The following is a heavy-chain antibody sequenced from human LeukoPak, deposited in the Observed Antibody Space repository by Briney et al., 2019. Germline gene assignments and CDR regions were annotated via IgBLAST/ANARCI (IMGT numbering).Heavy chain of an antibody. D-gene: IGHD6-13*01. V-gene: IGHV1-18*01. J-gene: IGHJ4*02. CDR3: ATWGAAAAGMELFDY. CDR2: ISTYNGNT. CDR1: GYTFTSYG. Sequence: EASVKVSCKASGYTFTSYGISWVRQAPGQGLEWLGWISTYNGNTHYAQKFQGRVTMTRNTSISTAYMELSSLRSEDTAVYYCATWGAAAAGMELFDYWGQGTLVTVSS.